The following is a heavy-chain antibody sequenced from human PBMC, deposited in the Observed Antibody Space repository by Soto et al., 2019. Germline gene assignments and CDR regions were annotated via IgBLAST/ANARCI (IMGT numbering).Heavy chain of an antibody. Sequence: PSETLSLTCTVSGCSISSSSSYWGWIRQPPGKGLEWIGSIYYSGSTYYNPSLKSRVTISVDTSKNQFSLKLSSVTAANTAVYYCARRGYYAISAFDIWGQGTMVT. CDR2: IYYSGST. CDR3: ARRGYYAISAFDI. D-gene: IGHD2-8*01. J-gene: IGHJ3*02. V-gene: IGHV4-39*01. CDR1: GCSISSSSSY.